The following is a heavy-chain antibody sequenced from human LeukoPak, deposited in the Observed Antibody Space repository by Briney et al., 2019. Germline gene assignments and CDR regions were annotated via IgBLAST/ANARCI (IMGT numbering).Heavy chain of an antibody. J-gene: IGHJ4*02. CDR3: ARDSPYGSGSED. Sequence: PSGTLSLTCAVSGGSISSSNWWSWVRPPPGKGLEWIGEIYHSGSTNYNPSLKSRVTISVDKSKNQFSLKLSSVTAGDTAVYYCARDSPYGSGSEDWGQGTLVTVSS. CDR2: IYHSGST. V-gene: IGHV4-4*02. D-gene: IGHD3-10*01. CDR1: GGSISSSNW.